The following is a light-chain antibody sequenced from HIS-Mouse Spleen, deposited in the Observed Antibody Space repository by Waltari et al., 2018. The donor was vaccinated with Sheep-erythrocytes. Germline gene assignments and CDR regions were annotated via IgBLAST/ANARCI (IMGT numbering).Light chain of an antibody. J-gene: IGLJ3*02. CDR2: GGS. V-gene: IGLV2-23*01. CDR3: CSYAGSSTPWV. CDR1: SSDVGRYNL. Sequence: QSALTQPASVSGSPGQSITISCTGTSSDVGRYNLVSLYQQHPGKAPKLMIYGGSKRPSGVSNRFSGSKSGNTASLTISGLQAEDEADYYCCSYAGSSTPWVFGGGTKLTVL.